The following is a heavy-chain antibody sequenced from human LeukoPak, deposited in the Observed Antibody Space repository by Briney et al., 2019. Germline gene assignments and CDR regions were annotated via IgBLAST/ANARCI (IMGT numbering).Heavy chain of an antibody. J-gene: IGHJ5*02. Sequence: KFQGRVTITRDTSASTAYMELSSLRSEDTAVYYCARGNRVDIVATINHWGQGTLVTVSS. V-gene: IGHV1-3*01. D-gene: IGHD5-12*01. CDR3: ARGNRVDIVATINH.